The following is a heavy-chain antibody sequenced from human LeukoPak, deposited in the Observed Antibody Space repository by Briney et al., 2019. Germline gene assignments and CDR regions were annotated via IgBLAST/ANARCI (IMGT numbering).Heavy chain of an antibody. CDR3: ARDIGYRSGSYYTDQ. Sequence: ASVKVSCKASGYIXTNYGISWVRQAPGQGLEWMGWITTYKGNTKYEQKFQGRVTMTTDTSTSTAYMELRSLRSDDTAVYYCARDIGYRSGSYYTDQWGQGTLVTVSS. CDR1: GYIXTNYG. D-gene: IGHD3-10*01. J-gene: IGHJ4*02. V-gene: IGHV1-18*01. CDR2: ITTYKGNT.